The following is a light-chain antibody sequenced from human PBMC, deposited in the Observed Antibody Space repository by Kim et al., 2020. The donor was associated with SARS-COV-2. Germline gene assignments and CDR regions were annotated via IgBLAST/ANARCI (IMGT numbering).Light chain of an antibody. V-gene: IGLV3-21*04. Sequence: APGKTARITCGGNNIGSNSVHWYQQKPGQAPVLVIYYDSDRPSGIPERFSGSNSGNTATLTISGVEAGDEADYYCQVWDSSSDHPVFGGGTQLTVL. J-gene: IGLJ3*02. CDR2: YDS. CDR3: QVWDSSSDHPV. CDR1: NIGSNS.